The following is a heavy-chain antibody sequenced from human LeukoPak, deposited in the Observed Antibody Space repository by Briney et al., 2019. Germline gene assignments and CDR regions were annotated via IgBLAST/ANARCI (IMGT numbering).Heavy chain of an antibody. V-gene: IGHV3-48*03. CDR3: ARGDRYDWDYYYYMDV. D-gene: IGHD1-20*01. Sequence: GGSLRLSCAASGFTFSSYEMNWVRQAPGKGLEWVSYISSSGTIIYYADSVKGRFTISRDNAKNSLYLQMNSLRAEDTAVHYCARGDRYDWDYYYYMDVWGKGTTVTISS. CDR2: ISSSGTII. CDR1: GFTFSSYE. J-gene: IGHJ6*03.